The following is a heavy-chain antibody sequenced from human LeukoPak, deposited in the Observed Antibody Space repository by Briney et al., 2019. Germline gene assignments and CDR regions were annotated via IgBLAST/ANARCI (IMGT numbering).Heavy chain of an antibody. CDR2: IKQDGSEK. J-gene: IGHJ4*02. CDR3: ARGGGYYYFDY. D-gene: IGHD3-22*01. V-gene: IGHV3-7*01. CDR1: GFTFSSYW. Sequence: GGSLRLSCAASGFTFSSYWISWVRQAPGKGLEWVANIKQDGSEKYYVDSVKGRFTISRDNAKNSLYLQMNSLRAEDTAVYYCARGGGYYYFDYWGQGTLVTVSS.